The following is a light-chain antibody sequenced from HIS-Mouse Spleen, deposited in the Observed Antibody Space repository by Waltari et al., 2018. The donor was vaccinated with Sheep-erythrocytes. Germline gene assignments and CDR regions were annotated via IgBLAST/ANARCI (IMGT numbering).Light chain of an antibody. CDR2: QDT. Sequence: SSALTQPPSVSVSPGQTASITRSGDKLGDKYACWYQPKPGQSPVLVIYQDTKRPSVIPERFSGSNSGNTATLTISGTQAMDEADYYCQAWDSSIVVFGGGTKLTVL. CDR1: KLGDKY. J-gene: IGLJ2*01. V-gene: IGLV3-1*01. CDR3: QAWDSSIVV.